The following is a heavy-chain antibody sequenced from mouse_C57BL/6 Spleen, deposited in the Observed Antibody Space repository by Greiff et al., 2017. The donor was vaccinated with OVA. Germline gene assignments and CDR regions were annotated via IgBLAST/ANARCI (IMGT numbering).Heavy chain of an antibody. J-gene: IGHJ1*03. CDR3: ARRDGSSYKCFDV. D-gene: IGHD1-1*01. CDR1: GYTFTGYW. Sequence: VKLQESGAELMKPGASVKLSCKAPGYTFTGYWIEWVKQRPGHGLEWIGEILPGSGSTNYNEQFKGKATFTADTSYNTAYMQLSSLKTEDSAIYDCARRDGSSYKCFDVWGTGTTVTVSA. V-gene: IGHV1-9*01. CDR2: ILPGSGST.